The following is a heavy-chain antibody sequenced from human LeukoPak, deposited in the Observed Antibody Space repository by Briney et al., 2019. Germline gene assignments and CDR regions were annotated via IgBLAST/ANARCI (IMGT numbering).Heavy chain of an antibody. CDR2: IKQDGSEK. Sequence: GGSLRLSCAASGFTFSSYWMSWARQAPGKGLEWVANIKQDGSEKYYVDSVKGRFTISRDNSKNTLYLQMNSLRAEDTAVYYCARDGNYYDSSGNFDYWGQGTLVTVSS. D-gene: IGHD3-22*01. V-gene: IGHV3-7*01. CDR1: GFTFSSYW. J-gene: IGHJ4*02. CDR3: ARDGNYYDSSGNFDY.